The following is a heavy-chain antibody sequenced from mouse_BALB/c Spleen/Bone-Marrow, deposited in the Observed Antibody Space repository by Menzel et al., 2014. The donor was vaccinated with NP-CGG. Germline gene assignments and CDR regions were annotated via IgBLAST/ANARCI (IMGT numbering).Heavy chain of an antibody. D-gene: IGHD6-1*01. CDR1: RFTFSNYA. J-gene: IGHJ2*01. Sequence: EVKLMESGGGLGKPGASLKLSGAASRFTFSNYAMIWFCLTADKRREWVATISSGGSYTYYPDSVKGRFTISRDNAKNTLYLQMTSLRSEDQAMFFRASQNNRPLEYWGQDATIQVPS. CDR3: ASQNNRPLEY. V-gene: IGHV5-9-3*01. CDR2: ISSGGSYT.